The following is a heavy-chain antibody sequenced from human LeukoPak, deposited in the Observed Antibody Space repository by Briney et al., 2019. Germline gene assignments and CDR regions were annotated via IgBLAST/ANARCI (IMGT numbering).Heavy chain of an antibody. CDR1: GYSFTSYW. CDR2: IYPGDSDT. V-gene: IGHV5-51*01. Sequence: GESLKISCKGSGYSFTSYWLGWVRQMPGKGLEWMGIIYPGDSDTRYSPSFQGQVTISADKSISTAYLQWSSLKASDTAMYYCARLKKLRKPPASDAFDIWGQGTMVTVSS. CDR3: ARLKKLRKPPASDAFDI. J-gene: IGHJ3*02.